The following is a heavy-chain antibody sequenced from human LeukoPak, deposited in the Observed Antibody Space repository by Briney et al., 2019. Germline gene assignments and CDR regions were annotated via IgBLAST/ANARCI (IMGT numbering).Heavy chain of an antibody. D-gene: IGHD6-13*01. Sequence: SETLSLTCTVSAGSVTNGDYYWSWLRQPPGKALEWIGYVYYTGSTSYNPSLEGRVTISVDKSKNQFSLKLSSVTAADTAVYYCARGMGDSSSWYPFDYWGQGTLVTVSS. CDR3: ARGMGDSSSWYPFDY. J-gene: IGHJ4*02. CDR2: VYYTGST. CDR1: AGSVTNGDYY. V-gene: IGHV4-61*08.